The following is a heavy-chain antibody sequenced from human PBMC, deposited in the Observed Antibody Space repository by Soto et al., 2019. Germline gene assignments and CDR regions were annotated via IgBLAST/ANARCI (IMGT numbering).Heavy chain of an antibody. CDR3: ARLPVVVIALGYFDP. J-gene: IGHJ5*02. V-gene: IGHV4-39*02. Sequence: SETLSLTCTVSGDSISSSYYWGWVRQPPGKGLECIGAVYYTGFTYYNPSLKSRLTISLDTSKNHFSLRLSSVTAADTAIYYCARLPVVVIALGYFDPWGPGTLVTVSS. D-gene: IGHD2-21*01. CDR2: VYYTGFT. CDR1: GDSISSSYY.